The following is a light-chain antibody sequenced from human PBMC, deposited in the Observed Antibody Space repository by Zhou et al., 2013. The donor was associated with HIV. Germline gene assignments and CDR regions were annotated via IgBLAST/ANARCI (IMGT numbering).Light chain of an antibody. V-gene: IGKV1-9*01. CDR2: AAS. J-gene: IGKJ1*01. CDR3: QQANSFPWT. Sequence: DIQLTQSPSFLSASVGDRVTITCRASQGISSYLAWYHQEPGKAPKLLIYAASTLQSGVPSRFSGSGSGTEFTLTINSLQPEDFATYYCQQANSFPWTFGQGTKVEVK. CDR1: QGISSY.